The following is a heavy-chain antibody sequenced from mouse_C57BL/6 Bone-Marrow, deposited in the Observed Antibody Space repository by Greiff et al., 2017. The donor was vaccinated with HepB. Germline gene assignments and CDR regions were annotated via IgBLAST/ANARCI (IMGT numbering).Heavy chain of an antibody. CDR1: GYAFSSSW. V-gene: IGHV1-82*01. J-gene: IGHJ1*03. CDR3: AQLGRYFDV. Sequence: VQLQQSAPELVKPGASVKISCKASGYAFSSSWMNWVKQRPGKGLEWIGRIYPGDGDTNYNGKFKGKATLTADKSSSTAYMQLSSLTSEDSAVYFCAQLGRYFDVWGTGTTVTVSS. D-gene: IGHD4-1*01. CDR2: IYPGDGDT.